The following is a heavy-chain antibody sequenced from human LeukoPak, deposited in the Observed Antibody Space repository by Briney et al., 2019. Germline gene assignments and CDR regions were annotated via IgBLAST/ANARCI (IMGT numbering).Heavy chain of an antibody. V-gene: IGHV3-73*01. Sequence: GGSLRLSCAASGFTFSGSAIHWVRQSSGKGLEWVGQIDKKDKGYATATAYAASVKGRFTISRDDSINTAYLQMKSLKAEDTALYCCTRDSGTYNWFDPWGQGTLVTVSS. D-gene: IGHD1-26*01. CDR1: GFTFSGSA. CDR2: IDKKDKGYATAT. CDR3: TRDSGTYNWFDP. J-gene: IGHJ5*02.